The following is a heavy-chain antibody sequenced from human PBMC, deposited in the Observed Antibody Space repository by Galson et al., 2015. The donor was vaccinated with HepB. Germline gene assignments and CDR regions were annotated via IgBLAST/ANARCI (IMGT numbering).Heavy chain of an antibody. V-gene: IGHV1-2*05. Sequence: SVKVSCKASGYTFTGYYMHWVRQAPGQGLEWMGRINPNSGGTNYAQKFQGRVTMTRDTSISTAYMELSRLRSDDTVVYYCAREYYDILTGYRNFDYWGQGTLVTVSS. CDR2: INPNSGGT. CDR3: AREYYDILTGYRNFDY. D-gene: IGHD3-9*01. J-gene: IGHJ4*02. CDR1: GYTFTGYY.